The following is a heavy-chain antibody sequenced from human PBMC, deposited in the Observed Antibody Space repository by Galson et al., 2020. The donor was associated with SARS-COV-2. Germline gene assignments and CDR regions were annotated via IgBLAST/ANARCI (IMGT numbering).Heavy chain of an antibody. Sequence: LSLTCAASVFTFSNYAIACVRQTQGKGLEWVSGLSGNGVNTYYSDSVKCRFTISRHNSHNTLYLQMNSLRAEDTAVDYCVKRDFSDSAGYCALWDIWGQGARVTVSS. CDR2: LSGNGVNT. V-gene: IGHV3-23*01. D-gene: IGHD3-22*01. J-gene: IGHJ4*02. CDR1: VFTFSNYA. CDR3: VKRDFSDSAGYCALWDI.